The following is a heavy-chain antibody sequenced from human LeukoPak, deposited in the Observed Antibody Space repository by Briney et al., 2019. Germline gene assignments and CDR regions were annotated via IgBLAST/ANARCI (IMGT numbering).Heavy chain of an antibody. CDR2: ISAYNGNT. CDR1: GYTFTSYG. D-gene: IGHD2-2*01. CDR3: ARFPDIVVIPAAPGYYYMDV. J-gene: IGHJ6*03. Sequence: ASVKVSCKATGYTFTSYGISWVRQAPGQGIEWMGGISAYNGNTEYAQKLQGRVTMTTDTSTSAAYMELRSLRSDDTAVYYCARFPDIVVIPAAPGYYYMDVWGKGTTVTVSS. V-gene: IGHV1-18*01.